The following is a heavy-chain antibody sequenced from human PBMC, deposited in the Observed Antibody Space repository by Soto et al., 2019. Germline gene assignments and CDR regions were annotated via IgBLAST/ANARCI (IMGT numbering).Heavy chain of an antibody. CDR3: ARLLGGGGYYYGMDV. CDR1: GYTFTSYG. CDR2: ISAYNGNT. J-gene: IGHJ6*02. D-gene: IGHD3-16*01. V-gene: IGHV1-18*04. Sequence: GASVKVSCKASGYTFTSYGISWVRQAPGQGLEWMGWISAYNGNTNYAQKLQGRVTMTTDTSTSTAYMELRSLRSDDTAVYYCARLLGGGGYYYGMDVWGQGTTVTVSS.